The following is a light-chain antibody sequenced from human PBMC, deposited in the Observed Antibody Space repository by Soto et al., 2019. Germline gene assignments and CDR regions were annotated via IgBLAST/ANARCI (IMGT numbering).Light chain of an antibody. V-gene: IGKV1-39*01. J-gene: IGKJ5*01. Sequence: IQMTHSPSFLSASFLYRCTITFRSSQAISNYLNWYQQRPGKAPNLLIFGAKTLQSGVPSRFSGSGYGTDFTLTITTLQPEDVGIYYCQQCHATPLTFGQGTRLENK. CDR2: GAK. CDR1: QAISNY. CDR3: QQCHATPLT.